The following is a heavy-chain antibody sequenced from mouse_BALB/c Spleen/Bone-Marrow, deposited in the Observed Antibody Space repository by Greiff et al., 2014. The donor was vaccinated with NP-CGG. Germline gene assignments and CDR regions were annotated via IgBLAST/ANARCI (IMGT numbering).Heavy chain of an antibody. CDR2: IWAGGST. V-gene: IGHV2-9*02. Sequence: QVQLQQPGPGLVAPSQSLSITCTVSGFSLTSYGVHWVRQPPGKGLEWLGVIWAGGSTNYNSALMSRLSISKDNSKSQVFLKMNSLQTDDTAMYYCARDWGSYYVLAYWGQGTLVTVSA. CDR3: ARDWGSYYVLAY. CDR1: GFSLTSYG. J-gene: IGHJ3*01. D-gene: IGHD2-10*01.